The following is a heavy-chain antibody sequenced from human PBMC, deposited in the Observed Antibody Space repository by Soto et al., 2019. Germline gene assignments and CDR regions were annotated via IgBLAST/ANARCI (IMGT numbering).Heavy chain of an antibody. CDR1: GYTFTSYF. CDR3: ARQYCSGGSCYTHDY. Sequence: ASVKVSCKASGYTFTSYFMHWVRQSPGQGLEWMGIINPSGGSTNYAQNFQGRVTMTRDTSTSTVYMELSSLRSEDTAVYYCARQYCSGGSCYTHDYWGQGTLVTVSS. J-gene: IGHJ4*02. CDR2: INPSGGST. D-gene: IGHD2-15*01. V-gene: IGHV1-46*01.